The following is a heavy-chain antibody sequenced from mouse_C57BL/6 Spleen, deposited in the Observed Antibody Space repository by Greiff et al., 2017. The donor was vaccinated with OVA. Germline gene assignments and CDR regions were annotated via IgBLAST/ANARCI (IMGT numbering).Heavy chain of an antibody. D-gene: IGHD1-1*01. Sequence: EVQVVESGGGLVQPGGSLSLSCAASGFTFTDYYMSWVRQPPGKALEWLGFIRNKANGYTTEYSASVKGRFTISRDNSQSILYLQMNALRAEDSATYYCARSPYYYGSSGGFDVWGTGTTVTVSS. CDR3: ARSPYYYGSSGGFDV. V-gene: IGHV7-3*01. CDR1: GFTFTDYY. CDR2: IRNKANGYTT. J-gene: IGHJ1*03.